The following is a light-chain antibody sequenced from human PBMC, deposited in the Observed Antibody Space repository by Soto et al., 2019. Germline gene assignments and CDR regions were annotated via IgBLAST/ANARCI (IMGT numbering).Light chain of an antibody. CDR3: QHYQSYTLP. CDR2: KSS. V-gene: IGKV1-5*03. CDR1: QTISSC. Sequence: DIQMTQSPSTLSGSVGDRVTITCLASQTISSCLAWYKQKPGKAPKLLIYKSSTLKSGVPSRFSGSGSGTEFTLTISSLQPEDFATYYCQHYQSYTLPFGQRTKVELK. J-gene: IGKJ1*01.